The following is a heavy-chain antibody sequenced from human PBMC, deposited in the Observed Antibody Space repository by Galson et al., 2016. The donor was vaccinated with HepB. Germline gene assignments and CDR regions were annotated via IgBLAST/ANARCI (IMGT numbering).Heavy chain of an antibody. V-gene: IGHV1-46*01. CDR1: GYTSTSYY. CDR2: INPNGGST. D-gene: IGHD2-8*01. Sequence: SVKVSCKASGYTSTSYYMHWVRQAPGQGLERMGVINPNGGSTSYAQKFQGRIIMTRDTSTSTVYMELSSLRSEDTAVYYCARVLSPMVDYWGQGTLVTVSS. J-gene: IGHJ4*02. CDR3: ARVLSPMVDY.